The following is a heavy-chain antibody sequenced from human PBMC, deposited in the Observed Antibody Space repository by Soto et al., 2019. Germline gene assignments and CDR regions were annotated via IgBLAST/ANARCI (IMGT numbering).Heavy chain of an antibody. Sequence: VQLVESGGGVVQPGRTLRLSCAASGFAFSNYGMHWVRQAPDKGLEWVAVLSSDASNRYYAESVKGRFSISRDNSKNTLYLQMTSLRAEDTAVYYCAKPGSGSSWYFDSWGQGTLVTVSS. CDR2: LSSDASNR. V-gene: IGHV3-30*18. J-gene: IGHJ4*02. CDR3: AKPGSGSSWYFDS. CDR1: GFAFSNYG. D-gene: IGHD6-13*01.